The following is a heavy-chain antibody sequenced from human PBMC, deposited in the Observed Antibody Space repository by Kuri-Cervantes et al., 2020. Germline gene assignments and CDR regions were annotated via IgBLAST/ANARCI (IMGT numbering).Heavy chain of an antibody. CDR1: GGSISTYY. Sequence: SETLSLTCTVSGGSISTYYWSWIRQPPGKGLEWIGYIYYSGGTNYNPSLKSRVTISVDTSKNQFSLKLSSVTAADTAVYYCARGGGYSYGSYYYYYMDVWGKGTTVTVSS. V-gene: IGHV4-59*12. D-gene: IGHD5-18*01. CDR3: ARGGGYSYGSYYYYYMDV. CDR2: IYYSGGT. J-gene: IGHJ6*03.